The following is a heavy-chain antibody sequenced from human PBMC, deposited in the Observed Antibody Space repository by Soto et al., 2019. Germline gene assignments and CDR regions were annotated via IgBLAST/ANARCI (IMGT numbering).Heavy chain of an antibody. CDR1: GFTFSSYW. CDR2: IKEDGSVE. Sequence: EVQLVESGGGLVQPGGSLRLSCAASGFTFSSYWMSWVRQAPGKGLEWVANIKEDGSVEAYVDSVKGRFTISRDNSKNSLYLQMNSLRAEDTAVYYWARDHGGKDYWGQGSLVTVTS. D-gene: IGHD3-16*01. V-gene: IGHV3-7*01. CDR3: ARDHGGKDY. J-gene: IGHJ4*02.